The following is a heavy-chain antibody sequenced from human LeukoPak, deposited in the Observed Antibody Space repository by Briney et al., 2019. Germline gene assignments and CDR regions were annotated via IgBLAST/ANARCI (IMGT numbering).Heavy chain of an antibody. CDR1: GGSFSGYY. J-gene: IGHJ4*02. Sequence: SETLSLTCAVYGGSFSGYYWSWIRQPPGKGLEWIASIYYSGSTYYNPSLKSRVTILVDTSKNQFSLKLSSVTAADTAVYYCARKPGYFDSSGYYFPSYFDYWGQGTLVTVSS. CDR2: IYYSGST. CDR3: ARKPGYFDSSGYYFPSYFDY. V-gene: IGHV4-34*01. D-gene: IGHD3-22*01.